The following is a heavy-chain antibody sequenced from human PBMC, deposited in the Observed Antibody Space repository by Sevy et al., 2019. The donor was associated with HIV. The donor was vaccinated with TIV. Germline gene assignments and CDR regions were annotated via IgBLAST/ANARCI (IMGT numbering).Heavy chain of an antibody. J-gene: IGHJ5*02. Sequence: SETLSLTCTVSGGSISSGGYYWSWIRQHPGKGLEWIGYIYYSGSTYYNPSLKSRVTISVDTSKNQFSLKLSSVTAADTAVYYCARGYCSSTSCSIGWFDPWGQGTLVTVSS. CDR1: GGSISSGGYY. CDR2: IYYSGST. V-gene: IGHV4-31*03. CDR3: ARGYCSSTSCSIGWFDP. D-gene: IGHD2-2*01.